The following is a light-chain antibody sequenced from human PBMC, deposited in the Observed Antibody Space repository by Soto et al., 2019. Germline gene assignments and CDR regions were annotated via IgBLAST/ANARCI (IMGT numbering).Light chain of an antibody. V-gene: IGKV1-5*03. CDR2: KAS. CDR1: QSISSG. J-gene: IGKJ1*01. CDR3: QQYNSYRT. Sequence: DIQMTQSPSTLSASVGDRVTITYRASQSISSGLAWYQQKPGKAPKLLIYKASSLESGVPSRFSGSGSGTELTLTISSLQPDDLATYYCQQYNSYRTFGQSTKVEIK.